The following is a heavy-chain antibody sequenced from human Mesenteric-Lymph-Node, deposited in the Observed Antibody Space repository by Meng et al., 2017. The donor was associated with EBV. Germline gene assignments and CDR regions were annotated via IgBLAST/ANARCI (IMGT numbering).Heavy chain of an antibody. J-gene: IGHJ4*02. CDR3: ARVDDYGDYRGSKTLDF. D-gene: IGHD4-17*01. CDR2: ISAYNGNT. CDR1: GYTFISYS. Sequence: QVQLVQSGAEVKKPGASVRVSCKASGYTFISYSFIWVRQAPGQGPEWVGWISAYNGNTDSAQKLQGRVTLTTDTSTSTAYMELRSLRSDDTAVYYCARVDDYGDYRGSKTLDFWGQGTLGTVSS. V-gene: IGHV1-18*04.